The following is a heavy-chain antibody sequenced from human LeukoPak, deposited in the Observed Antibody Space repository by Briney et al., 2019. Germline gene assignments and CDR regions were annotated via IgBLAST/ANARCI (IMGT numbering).Heavy chain of an antibody. CDR3: ASFDDSSDYYSLYCCREV. Sequence: SSETLSLTCAVYGGSFSGYYWSWIRQPPGKGLEWIGEINHSGSTNYNPSLKSRVTISVDTSKNQFSLKLSSVTAADTAVYYCASFDDSSDYYSLYCCREVWGQETTVTVS. CDR1: GGSFSGYY. J-gene: IGHJ6*02. CDR2: INHSGST. V-gene: IGHV4-34*01. D-gene: IGHD3-22*01.